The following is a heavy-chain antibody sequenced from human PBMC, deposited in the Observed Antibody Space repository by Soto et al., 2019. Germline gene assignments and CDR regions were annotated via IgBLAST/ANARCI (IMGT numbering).Heavy chain of an antibody. Sequence: SAEVSCKASGYTFTSYASSWVRQAPGQGLEWMGWISAYNGNTNYAQKLQGRVTMTTDTSTSTAYMELRSLRSDDTAVYYCAGDLVVAPTDAFDIWGHGTMVTVSS. V-gene: IGHV1-18*01. J-gene: IGHJ3*02. CDR1: GYTFTSYA. D-gene: IGHD2-15*01. CDR3: AGDLVVAPTDAFDI. CDR2: ISAYNGNT.